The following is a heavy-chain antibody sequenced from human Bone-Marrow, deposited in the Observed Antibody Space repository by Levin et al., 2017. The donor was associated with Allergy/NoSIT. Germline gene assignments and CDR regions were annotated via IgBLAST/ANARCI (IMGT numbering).Heavy chain of an antibody. CDR2: INYRGVT. D-gene: IGHD5/OR15-5a*01. CDR3: ARNRIIVSGGNDYYYGMDV. CDR1: GGSVSSGTYY. Sequence: GSLRLSCSVSGGSVSSGTYYWSWIRRPPGKGLEWIGYINYRGVTKYNPSLKSRVTISVDTSKNEFSRKVTSVTAADTAVYYCARNRIIVSGGNDYYYGMDVWGQGTTVTVSS. V-gene: IGHV4-61*01. J-gene: IGHJ6*02.